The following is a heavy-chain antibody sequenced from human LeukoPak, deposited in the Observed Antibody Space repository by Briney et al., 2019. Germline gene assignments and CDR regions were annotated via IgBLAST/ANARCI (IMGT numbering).Heavy chain of an antibody. CDR2: IYYSGST. D-gene: IGHD3-22*01. V-gene: IGHV4-4*02. J-gene: IGHJ4*02. Sequence: PSGTLSLTCAVSGGSISSSNWWSWVRQPPGKGLEWIGYIYYSGSTNYNPSLKSRVTISVDTSKNQFSLKLSSVTAADTAVYYCARGFRGYDSRPLFDYWGQGTLVTVSS. CDR1: GGSISSSNW. CDR3: ARGFRGYDSRPLFDY.